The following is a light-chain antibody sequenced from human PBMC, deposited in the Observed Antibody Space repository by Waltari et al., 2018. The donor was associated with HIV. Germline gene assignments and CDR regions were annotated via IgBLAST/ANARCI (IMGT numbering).Light chain of an antibody. V-gene: IGLV10-54*04. CDR3: AAWDTSLGGWV. CDR1: KNNVDHQG. Sequence: QAGLTQPPSLSKDLRQTATLTCTGDKNNVDHQGAAWLKHRQGHPPKLLSYRNNNRPSGIPDRVSAFRSGDTASLSISGLLADDEADYFCAAWDTSLGGWVFGGGTQLTVL. J-gene: IGLJ3*02. CDR2: RNN.